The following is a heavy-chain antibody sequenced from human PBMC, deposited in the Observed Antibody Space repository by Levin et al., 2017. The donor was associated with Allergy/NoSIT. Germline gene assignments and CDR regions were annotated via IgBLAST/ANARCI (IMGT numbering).Heavy chain of an antibody. CDR2: IGISSSII. CDR1: GFTLRSNS. J-gene: IGHJ4*02. CDR3: ARDGGKSGNIDY. V-gene: IGHV3-48*01. D-gene: IGHD3-10*01. Sequence: AGGSLRLSCAASGFTLRSNSMDWVRQAPGKGLEWISYIGISSSIIYYADSVKGRFTISRDDATNSLYLQMDSLRAEDTAVYYCARDGGKSGNIDYWGQGTLVTVSS.